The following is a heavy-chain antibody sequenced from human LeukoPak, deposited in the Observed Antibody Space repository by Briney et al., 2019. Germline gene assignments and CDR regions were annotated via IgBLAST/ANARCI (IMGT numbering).Heavy chain of an antibody. D-gene: IGHD2-15*01. Sequence: ASVKVSCKASGYTCTSCDINWVRLAAGQGLEWMGWMNPNSGNTGYAQKFQGRVTMTRNTSISTAYMELSSLRSEDTAVYYCARGLSERNHVVVGVATRGGNWFDPWGQGTLVTVSS. CDR1: GYTCTSCD. CDR2: MNPNSGNT. CDR3: ARGLSERNHVVVGVATRGGNWFDP. V-gene: IGHV1-8*01. J-gene: IGHJ5*02.